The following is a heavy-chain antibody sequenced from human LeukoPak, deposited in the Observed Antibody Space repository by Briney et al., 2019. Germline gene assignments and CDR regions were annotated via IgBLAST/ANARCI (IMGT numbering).Heavy chain of an antibody. CDR3: ARENAAGYDFWSGYYPDY. J-gene: IGHJ4*02. CDR2: IYTSGST. Sequence: SETLSLTCTVSGGSISSYYWSWIRQPAGKGLEWIGRIYTSGSTNYNPSLKSRVTMSVDTSKNQFSLKLSSVTAADTAVYYCARENAAGYDFWSGYYPDYWGQGTLVTVSS. V-gene: IGHV4-4*07. D-gene: IGHD3-3*01. CDR1: GGSISSYY.